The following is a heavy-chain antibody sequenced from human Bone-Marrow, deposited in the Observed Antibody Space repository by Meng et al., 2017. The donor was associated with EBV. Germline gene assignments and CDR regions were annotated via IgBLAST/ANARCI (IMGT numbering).Heavy chain of an antibody. Sequence: VQLLQVGAEGKKPGSSVKVSCRTSGGTFRSDAVSWVRQAPGQGLEWMGGLIPMVGAPHYAQKFQGRVTIIADESTSTHSMELNSLRSEDTAMYYCASESGRGFTPDYWGQGTLVTVSS. D-gene: IGHD3-10*01. V-gene: IGHV1-69*01. CDR3: ASESGRGFTPDY. CDR1: GGTFRSDA. CDR2: LIPMVGAP. J-gene: IGHJ4*02.